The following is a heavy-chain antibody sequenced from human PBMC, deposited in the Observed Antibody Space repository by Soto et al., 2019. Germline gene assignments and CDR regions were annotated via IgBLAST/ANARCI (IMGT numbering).Heavy chain of an antibody. CDR1: GPTFIAYY. Sequence: QLVQSGAEVKKPGASVRVSCKTSGPTFIAYYIHWVRQAPGRGLEWMGWIDPKSGGTTYEQKFLGRVTMTRDTSINTAYMDLNRPTSDDTAVYYCARVSVDVPEWGQGTLITVSS. CDR2: IDPKSGGT. J-gene: IGHJ4*02. D-gene: IGHD5-12*01. V-gene: IGHV1-2*02. CDR3: ARVSVDVPE.